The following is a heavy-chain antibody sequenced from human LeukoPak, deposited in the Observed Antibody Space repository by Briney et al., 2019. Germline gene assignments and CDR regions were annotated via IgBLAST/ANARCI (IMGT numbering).Heavy chain of an antibody. CDR2: INPNNGDA. Sequence: ASVKVSCKTSGYAFSGGYDIYWVRQAPGQELECMGWINPNNGDANYGHKFRGRVTMTRDTSISTAYMEVNVVTFDDTAVYYCATEIGGVPYWGQGTQLTVSS. CDR3: ATEIGGVPY. J-gene: IGHJ4*02. CDR1: GYAFSGGY. D-gene: IGHD2-8*01. V-gene: IGHV1-2*07.